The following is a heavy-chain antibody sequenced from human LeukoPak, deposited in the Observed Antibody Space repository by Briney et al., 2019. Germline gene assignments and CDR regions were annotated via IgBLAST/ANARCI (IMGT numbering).Heavy chain of an antibody. CDR1: GFTFDDYA. Sequence: PGGSLRLSCAASGFTFDDYAMHWVRQAPGKGLEWVSGISWNSGSIGYADSVKGRFTISRDNAKNSLYLQMNSLRAEDTALYYCAKDKGSGSYYDFDYWGQGTLVTVSS. CDR3: AKDKGSGSYYDFDY. V-gene: IGHV3-9*01. CDR2: ISWNSGSI. D-gene: IGHD1-26*01. J-gene: IGHJ4*02.